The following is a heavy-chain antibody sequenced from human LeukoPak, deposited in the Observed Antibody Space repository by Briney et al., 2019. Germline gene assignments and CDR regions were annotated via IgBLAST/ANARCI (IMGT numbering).Heavy chain of an antibody. CDR2: IYSGGST. CDR3: ARETCSGGSCYGFDY. D-gene: IGHD2-15*01. J-gene: IGHJ4*02. CDR1: GFTFSSYA. Sequence: GGSLRLSCAASGFTFSSYAMSWVRQAPGKGLEWVSVIYSGGSTYYADSVKGRSTISRDNSKNTLYLQMNSLRAEDTAVYYCARETCSGGSCYGFDYWGQGTLVTVSS. V-gene: IGHV3-66*01.